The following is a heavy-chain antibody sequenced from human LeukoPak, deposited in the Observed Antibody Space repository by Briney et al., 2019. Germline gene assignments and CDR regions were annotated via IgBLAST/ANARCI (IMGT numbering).Heavy chain of an antibody. CDR1: GGTFSSYA. J-gene: IGHJ4*02. D-gene: IGHD3-3*01. V-gene: IGHV1-69*13. CDR2: IIPIFGTA. Sequence: ASVKVSCKASGGTFSSYAISWVRQAPGQGLEWMGGIIPIFGTANYAQKFQGRVTITADESTSTAYMELSSLRSEDTAVYYCARSRSGYDFWSGYYLDYWGQGTLVTVSS. CDR3: ARSRSGYDFWSGYYLDY.